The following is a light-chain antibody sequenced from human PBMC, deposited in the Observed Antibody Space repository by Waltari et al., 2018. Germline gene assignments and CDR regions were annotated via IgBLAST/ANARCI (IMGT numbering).Light chain of an antibody. J-gene: IGKJ5*01. CDR1: QKINGY. CDR3: QQTYSTPGIT. Sequence: DIQMTQSPSSLSASVGGRVTITCRAGQKINGYLNWYQHKPGKAPKLLIYGASNLQTGVPSRFSGSESGTDFTLTINSLQPEDFATYFCQQTYSTPGITFGQGTRLEI. V-gene: IGKV1-39*01. CDR2: GAS.